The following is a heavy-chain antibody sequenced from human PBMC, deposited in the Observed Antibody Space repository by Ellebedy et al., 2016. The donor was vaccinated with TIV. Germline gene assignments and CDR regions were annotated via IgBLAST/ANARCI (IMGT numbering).Heavy chain of an antibody. CDR2: IIPIFGTA. Sequence: AASVKVSCKASGYTFTTNYIHWVRQAPGQGLEWMGGIIPIFGTANYAQKFQGRVTITADESTSTAYMELSTLRSEDTAVYYCARDLPTSSDFVITKPGYGMDVWGQGTTVTVSS. V-gene: IGHV1-69*13. CDR1: GYTFTTNY. CDR3: ARDLPTSSDFVITKPGYGMDV. D-gene: IGHD3-22*01. J-gene: IGHJ6*02.